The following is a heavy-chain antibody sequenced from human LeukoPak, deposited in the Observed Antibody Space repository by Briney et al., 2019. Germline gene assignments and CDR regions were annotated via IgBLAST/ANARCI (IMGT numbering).Heavy chain of an antibody. CDR1: EYSFTNYW. CDR2: IYPGDSDT. D-gene: IGHD5-18*01. V-gene: IGHV5-51*01. J-gene: IGHJ4*02. CDR3: ARRGGYNYGYFDY. Sequence: GESLKISCKGSEYSFTNYWIGWVRQTPGKGLEWMGFIYPGDSDTTYSPSFQGQVTISADKSISTAYLQWSSLQASDTAMYYCARRGGYNYGYFDYWGQGTQVTVSS.